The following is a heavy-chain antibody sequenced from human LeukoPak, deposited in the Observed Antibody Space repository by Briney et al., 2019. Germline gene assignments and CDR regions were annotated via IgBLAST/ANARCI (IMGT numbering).Heavy chain of an antibody. CDR1: GGSIGSSNW. Sequence: PSGTLSLTCAVSGGSIGSSNWWSWVRQPPGKGLEWIGEISHSGNTNYNPSLKRRVIISVDTSKNQFSLKLSSVTAADTAVYYCARGHNHFGSGSFFDYWGQGTLVTVSS. CDR3: ARGHNHFGSGSFFDY. J-gene: IGHJ4*02. D-gene: IGHD3-10*01. V-gene: IGHV4-4*02. CDR2: ISHSGNT.